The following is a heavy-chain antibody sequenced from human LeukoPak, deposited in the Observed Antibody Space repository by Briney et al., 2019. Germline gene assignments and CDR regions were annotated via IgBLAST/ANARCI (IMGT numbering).Heavy chain of an antibody. CDR2: IYCDGSKT. CDR1: GYIFTDYW. Sequence: GESLKISCQGSGYIFTDYWIGWVRQMPGKGLEWMAIIYCDGSKTIYSPSFQTQVTISVDKSISTAYLQWSSLKASDTAMYYCASHPGIAAAGSLDYWGQGTLVTVSS. V-gene: IGHV5-51*01. D-gene: IGHD6-13*01. CDR3: ASHPGIAAAGSLDY. J-gene: IGHJ4*02.